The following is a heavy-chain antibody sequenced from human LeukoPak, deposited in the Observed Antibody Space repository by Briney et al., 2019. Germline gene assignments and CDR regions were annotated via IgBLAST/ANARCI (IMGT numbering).Heavy chain of an antibody. D-gene: IGHD6-19*01. J-gene: IGHJ3*02. CDR2: ISGSGGST. CDR3: VKDHGYRSGSYDAYDI. Sequence: GGSRSLSCAASAFTFRSYAMSWVRQAGGKGLEWVSAISGSGGSTYYADSVKGRFTISRDNSKNTLYLQMSSLRVEDTAVYYCVKDHGYRSGSYDAYDIWGQGTSVTVSS. CDR1: AFTFRSYA. V-gene: IGHV3-23*01.